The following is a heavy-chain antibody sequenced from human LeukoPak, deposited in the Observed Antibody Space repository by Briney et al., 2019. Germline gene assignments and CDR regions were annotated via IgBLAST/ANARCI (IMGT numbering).Heavy chain of an antibody. Sequence: ASVKVSCKASGYTFTDYYMYWVRQAPGQGLEWMGCINPNSGGTNYAQKFQGRVTMTRDTSISTAYMELSRLRSDDTVVYYCARYDFWKAWFDPWGQGTLVTVSS. CDR3: ARYDFWKAWFDP. CDR2: INPNSGGT. J-gene: IGHJ5*02. V-gene: IGHV1-2*02. CDR1: GYTFTDYY. D-gene: IGHD3-3*01.